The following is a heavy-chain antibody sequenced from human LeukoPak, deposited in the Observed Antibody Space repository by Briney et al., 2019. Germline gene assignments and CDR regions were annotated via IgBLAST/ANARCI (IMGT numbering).Heavy chain of an antibody. J-gene: IGHJ3*02. D-gene: IGHD4/OR15-4a*01. V-gene: IGHV3-7*01. CDR3: ARWLTDAFDI. Sequence: GGSLRLSCAASGFTFSSYSMSWVRQAPGKGLEWVANIKQGGSEKYYVDSVKGRFTISRDNAKNSLYLQMNSLRAEDTAVYYCARWLTDAFDIWGQGTMVTVSS. CDR2: IKQGGSEK. CDR1: GFTFSSYS.